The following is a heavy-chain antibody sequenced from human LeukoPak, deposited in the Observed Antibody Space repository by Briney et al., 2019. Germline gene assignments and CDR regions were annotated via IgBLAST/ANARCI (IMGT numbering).Heavy chain of an antibody. CDR3: ARVKTATLPFDY. Sequence: SETLSLTCTVSGGSISSGDYYWSWIRQPPGKGLEWIGYIYYSGSTYYNPSVKSRVTIAVDTAKNQFSLKLSSVTAADTAVYYCARVKTATLPFDYWGQGALVTVSS. V-gene: IGHV4-30-4*08. J-gene: IGHJ4*02. CDR1: GGSISSGDYY. D-gene: IGHD5-18*01. CDR2: IYYSGST.